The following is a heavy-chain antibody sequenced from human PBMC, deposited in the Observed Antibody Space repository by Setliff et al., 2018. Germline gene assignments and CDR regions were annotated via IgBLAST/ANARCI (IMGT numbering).Heavy chain of an antibody. J-gene: IGHJ4*02. V-gene: IGHV4-39*07. CDR1: GASISTTYYY. Sequence: SETLSLTCSVSGASISTTYYYWDWIRQSPEKGLEWIGTIYQNGITYYNPSLQSRISISVDTSQNHFSLSLTSMTAADTAVYHCAAGIKLGIFDSWGQGVLVTVSS. CDR2: IYQNGIT. CDR3: AAGIKLGIFDS. D-gene: IGHD3-16*01.